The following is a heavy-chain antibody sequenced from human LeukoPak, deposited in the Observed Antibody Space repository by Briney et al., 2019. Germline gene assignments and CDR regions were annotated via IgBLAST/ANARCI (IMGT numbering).Heavy chain of an antibody. V-gene: IGHV3-48*03. CDR3: ARALVWSGEYPY. CDR2: ISSRNTTN. J-gene: IGHJ4*02. Sequence: GGSLRLSCAASGFTFSTYDMYWVRQAPGKGLEWVSYISSRNTTNHYVDSVRGRFTISRDNAKNSLYLQMNSLRAEDTALYYCARALVWSGEYPYRGQGTLVIVSS. D-gene: IGHD3-10*01. CDR1: GFTFSTYD.